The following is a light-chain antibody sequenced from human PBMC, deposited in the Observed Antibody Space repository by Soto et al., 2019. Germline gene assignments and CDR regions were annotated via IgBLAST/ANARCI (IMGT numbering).Light chain of an antibody. Sequence: QSVLTQPHSVSEAPGQRVTISCTGSSSNIGAGYEAPWYQQVPGTAPKPIIYENNNRPSGVPYRFAGSKSGTSASLAITVLQAEDEADYYCQAYDSSRSAYVFGTGTKPTAL. CDR2: ENN. CDR1: SSNIGAGYE. V-gene: IGLV1-40*01. CDR3: QAYDSSRSAYV. J-gene: IGLJ1*01.